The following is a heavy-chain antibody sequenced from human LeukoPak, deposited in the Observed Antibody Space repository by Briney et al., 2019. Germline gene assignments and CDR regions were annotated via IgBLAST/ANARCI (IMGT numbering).Heavy chain of an antibody. J-gene: IGHJ3*02. D-gene: IGHD3-22*01. Sequence: GGSLRLSCAASGFTFSSYEMNWVRQAPGKGLDWVSYISSSGSTIYYADSVKGRFTISRDNAKNSLYLQMNSLRAEDTAVYYCARDSPYDSSGYPEAFDIWGQGTMVTVSS. CDR1: GFTFSSYE. CDR2: ISSSGSTI. V-gene: IGHV3-48*03. CDR3: ARDSPYDSSGYPEAFDI.